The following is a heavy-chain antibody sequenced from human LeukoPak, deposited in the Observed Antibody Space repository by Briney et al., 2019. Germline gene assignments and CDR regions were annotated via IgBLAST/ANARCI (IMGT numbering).Heavy chain of an antibody. D-gene: IGHD3-22*01. CDR2: INPNSGGT. J-gene: IGHJ4*02. Sequence: ASVKVSCKASGYTFTGYYMHWVRQAPGQGLEWMGWINPNSGGTNYAQKFQGRVTMTRDTSISTAYMELSRLRSDDTAVYYCARGGRARYYYDSSGYRKPDYWGQGTLVTVSS. CDR3: ARGGRARYYYDSSGYRKPDY. V-gene: IGHV1-2*02. CDR1: GYTFTGYY.